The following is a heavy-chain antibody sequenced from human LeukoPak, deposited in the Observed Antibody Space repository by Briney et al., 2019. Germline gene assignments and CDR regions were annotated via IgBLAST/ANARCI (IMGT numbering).Heavy chain of an antibody. CDR3: ARGFRGDNFDY. D-gene: IGHD7-27*01. J-gene: IGHJ4*02. CDR1: GSSISSFYY. Sequence: SETLSLTCTVSGSSISSFYYCAWIKQPPGKGLEWFGSVDHSGNTYYNPSLKTRATISFDPSKNQFSLKLSSVPAADTAVYFCARGFRGDNFDYWGQGTLVTVSS. V-gene: IGHV4-38-2*02. CDR2: VDHSGNT.